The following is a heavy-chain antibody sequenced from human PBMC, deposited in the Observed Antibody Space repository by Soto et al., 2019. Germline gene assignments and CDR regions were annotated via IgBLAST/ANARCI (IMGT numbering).Heavy chain of an antibody. CDR3: ARDLWGCSGGSCDSGADY. CDR1: GGTFSSYA. Sequence: QVQLVQSGAEVKKPGSSVKVSCKASGGTFSSYAISWVRQAPGQGLEWMGGIIPIFGTANYAQKFQGRVTITADKSTSTAYMELSSLRSEDTAVYYCARDLWGCSGGSCDSGADYWGQGTLVTVSS. J-gene: IGHJ4*02. CDR2: IIPIFGTA. V-gene: IGHV1-69*06. D-gene: IGHD2-15*01.